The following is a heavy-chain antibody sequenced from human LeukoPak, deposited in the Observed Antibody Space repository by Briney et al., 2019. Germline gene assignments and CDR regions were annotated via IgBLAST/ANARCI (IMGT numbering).Heavy chain of an antibody. CDR3: ARDQHYATDY. CDR2: VSGSGVNT. D-gene: IGHD2-2*01. J-gene: IGHJ4*02. CDR1: GYMFISYN. Sequence: GASVKVSCKASGYMFISYNMQWVRQAPGQGLEWMGMVSGSGVNTKYAQKFRGRVTMTSDTSTSTVYMELSSLTSDDTAVYHCARDQHYATDYWGQGTLVTV. V-gene: IGHV1-46*03.